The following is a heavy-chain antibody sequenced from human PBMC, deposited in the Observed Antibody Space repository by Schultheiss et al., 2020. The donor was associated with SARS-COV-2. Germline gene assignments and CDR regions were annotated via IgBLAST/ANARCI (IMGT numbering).Heavy chain of an antibody. J-gene: IGHJ6*02. CDR2: IYHSGST. CDR3: ARVLEGVTIFGDGYYGMDV. D-gene: IGHD3-3*01. CDR1: GGSISSGGYS. V-gene: IGHV4-30-2*01. Sequence: SETLSLTCAVSGGSISSGGYSWSWIRQPPGKGLEWIGYIYHSGSTYYSPSLKSQVTISVDRSKNQFSLKLSTATASDTAVYYCARVLEGVTIFGDGYYGMDVWGQGTTVTVSS.